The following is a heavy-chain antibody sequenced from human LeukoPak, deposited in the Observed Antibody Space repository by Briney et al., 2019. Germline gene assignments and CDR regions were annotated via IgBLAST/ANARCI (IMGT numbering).Heavy chain of an antibody. V-gene: IGHV4-4*09. CDR1: GVSISSYY. D-gene: IGHD6-19*01. Sequence: SETLSLTCTVSGVSISSYYWSWIRQPPGKGLEWIGYIYTSGSTNYNPSLKSRVTISVDTSKNQFSLKLSSVTAADTAVYYCARRSSGKTGFDPWGQGTLVTVSS. CDR2: IYTSGST. J-gene: IGHJ5*02. CDR3: ARRSSGKTGFDP.